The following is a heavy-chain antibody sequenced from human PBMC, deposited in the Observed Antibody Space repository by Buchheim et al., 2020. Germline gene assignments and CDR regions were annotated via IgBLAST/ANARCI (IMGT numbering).Heavy chain of an antibody. D-gene: IGHD2-2*01. CDR3: AREVRYCSSTSCIYYYYYMDV. Sequence: QVQLQESGPGLVKPSETLSLTCTVSGGSISSYYWSWIRQPPGKGLEWIGYIYYSGSTNYNPSLKSRDTISVDTSKNQFSLKLSSVTAADTAVYYCAREVRYCSSTSCIYYYYYMDVWGKGTT. CDR1: GGSISSYY. CDR2: IYYSGST. J-gene: IGHJ6*03. V-gene: IGHV4-59*01.